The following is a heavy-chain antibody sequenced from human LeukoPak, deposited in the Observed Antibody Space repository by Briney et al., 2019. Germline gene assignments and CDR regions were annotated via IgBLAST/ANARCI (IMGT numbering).Heavy chain of an antibody. J-gene: IGHJ4*02. V-gene: IGHV4-4*02. Sequence: SETLSLTCAVSGGSISSSNWWSWVRQPPGKGLEWIGEIYHSGSTNYSPSLKSRVTISVDKSKNQSSLKLGSVTAADTAVYYCARGSLGYCSSTSCYGGFDYWGQGTLVAVSS. CDR1: GGSISSSNW. CDR3: ARGSLGYCSSTSCYGGFDY. CDR2: IYHSGST. D-gene: IGHD2-2*01.